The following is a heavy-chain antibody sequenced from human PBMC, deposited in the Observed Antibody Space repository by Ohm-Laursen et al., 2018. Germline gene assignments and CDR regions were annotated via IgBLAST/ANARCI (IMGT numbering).Heavy chain of an antibody. Sequence: TLSLTWSVSGGSISSGGYYWSWIRQHPGKGLEWIGYIYYSGSTYYNPSLKSRVTISVDTSKNQFSLKLSSVTAADTAVYYCARQRIAAADPYNWFDPWGQGTLVTVSS. CDR3: ARQRIAAADPYNWFDP. D-gene: IGHD6-13*01. CDR1: GGSISSGGYY. J-gene: IGHJ5*02. V-gene: IGHV4-31*02. CDR2: IYYSGST.